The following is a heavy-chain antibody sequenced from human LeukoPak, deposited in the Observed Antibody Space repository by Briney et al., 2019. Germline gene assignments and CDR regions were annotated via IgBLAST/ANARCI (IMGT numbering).Heavy chain of an antibody. Sequence: PSKTLSLTCAVYGGSFSGYYWRWIPQPPGKGLEWIGEINHSGSTNYNPSLKSRVTISVDTSKNQFSLKLSSVTGADTAVYYCARRRVVVTRNYFDYWGQGTLVTVSS. D-gene: IGHD4-23*01. V-gene: IGHV4-34*01. CDR2: INHSGST. J-gene: IGHJ4*02. CDR3: ARRRVVVTRNYFDY. CDR1: GGSFSGYY.